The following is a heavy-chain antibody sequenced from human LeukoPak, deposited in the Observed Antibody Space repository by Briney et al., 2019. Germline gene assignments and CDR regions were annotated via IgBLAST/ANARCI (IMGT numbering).Heavy chain of an antibody. D-gene: IGHD4-23*01. CDR1: GFIVSSTY. CDR2: IYIGGST. V-gene: IGHV3-53*01. Sequence: GGSLRLSCAASGFIVSSTYMSWVRQAPGKGLEWVSVIYIGGSTYYADSVKGRFTISRDNSKNTLYLQMNSLRAEDTAVYYCAGDNYGGNLDYWGQGTLVTVSS. CDR3: AGDNYGGNLDY. J-gene: IGHJ4*02.